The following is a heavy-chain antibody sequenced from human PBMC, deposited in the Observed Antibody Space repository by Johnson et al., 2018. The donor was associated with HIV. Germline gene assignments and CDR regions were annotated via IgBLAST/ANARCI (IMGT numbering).Heavy chain of an antibody. D-gene: IGHD6-13*01. Sequence: QVQLVESGGGVVQPGRSLRLSSAASGLTFSSYGMHGVRQAPGKGLAWVAVLWYDGSNKYYADSVKGRFTISRDTSKNTLYLQMNSLRAEDTAVYYCGHSSSWLDAFDIWGQGTMVTVSS. V-gene: IGHV3-33*01. CDR1: GLTFSSYG. CDR3: GHSSSWLDAFDI. CDR2: LWYDGSNK. J-gene: IGHJ3*02.